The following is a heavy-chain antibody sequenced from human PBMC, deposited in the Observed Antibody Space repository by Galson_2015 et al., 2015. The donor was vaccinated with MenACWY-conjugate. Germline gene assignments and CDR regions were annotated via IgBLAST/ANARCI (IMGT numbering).Heavy chain of an antibody. CDR2: ISSGSGYI. D-gene: IGHD5-18*01. CDR3: VRDYNTGMAGDY. J-gene: IGHJ4*02. V-gene: IGHV3-21*01. Sequence: SLRLSCAASGFTFSSHTLNWVRQAPGKGLEWVSSISSGSGYIYYADSVKGRFTISRDNAKNSLFLQMNSLRGEDTAMYCVRDYNTGMAGDYWGQGTLVTVSS. CDR1: GFTFSSHT.